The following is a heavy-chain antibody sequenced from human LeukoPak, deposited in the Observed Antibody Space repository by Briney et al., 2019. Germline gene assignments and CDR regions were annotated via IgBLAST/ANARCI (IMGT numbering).Heavy chain of an antibody. J-gene: IGHJ4*02. CDR3: ARGASNYGY. D-gene: IGHD4-11*01. Sequence: GAPLRLSCAASGFTFSSFAMHWVRQAPGKGLEWAAIIWSDGDDKSYADSVKGRFTISRDNSKDTLYLQLSSLRAEDTAVYYCARGASNYGYWGQGTRVTVSS. CDR1: GFTFSSFA. V-gene: IGHV3-30*02. CDR2: IWSDGDDK.